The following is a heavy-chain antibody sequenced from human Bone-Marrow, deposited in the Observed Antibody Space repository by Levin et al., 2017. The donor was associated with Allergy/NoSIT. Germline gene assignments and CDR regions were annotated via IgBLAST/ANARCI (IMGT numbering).Heavy chain of an antibody. V-gene: IGHV4-31*03. CDR1: GGSISSGTYY. CDR3: ARGRWKVANFDF. CDR2: IHYTGST. D-gene: IGHD1-1*01. Sequence: SQTLSLTCIVSGGSISSGTYYWSWIRQLPGQGLDWIGYIHYTGSTYYNPSLGSRLSMSVDTSMDHFSLRLNSVTAADTAVYYYARGRWKVANFDFWGQGILVTVSS. J-gene: IGHJ4*02.